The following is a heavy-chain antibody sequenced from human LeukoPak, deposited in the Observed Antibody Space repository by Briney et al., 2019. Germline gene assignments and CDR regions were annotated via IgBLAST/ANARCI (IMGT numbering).Heavy chain of an antibody. CDR3: ASGSYVWGSYRYTGPFDY. CDR1: GGTFSSYA. V-gene: IGHV1-69*05. Sequence: SVKVSCKASGGTFSSYAMSWVRQAPGQGLEWMGGIIPIFGTAKYAQKFQGRGTITTEESTSKDYMELRKLRCEDTAVYYCASGSYVWGSYRYTGPFDYWGQGTLVTVSS. CDR2: IIPIFGTA. J-gene: IGHJ4*02. D-gene: IGHD3-16*02.